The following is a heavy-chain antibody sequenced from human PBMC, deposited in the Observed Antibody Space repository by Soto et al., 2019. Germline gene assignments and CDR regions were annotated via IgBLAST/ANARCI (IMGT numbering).Heavy chain of an antibody. J-gene: IGHJ6*02. CDR2: IWNDGSNS. V-gene: IGHV3-33*01. D-gene: IGHD6-13*01. CDR1: GFTFNNYG. CDR3: ARRQLYPPTRGAASDRGAMDG. Sequence: QVQLVESGGGVVQPGRSLRLSCAASGFTFNNYGMHWVRQAPGKGLEWVAVIWNDGSNSYYANSVKGRFTISRDNSKNALYLPMSSLRADDTAVYSCARRQLYPPTRGAASDRGAMDGWGQGTTVTVSS.